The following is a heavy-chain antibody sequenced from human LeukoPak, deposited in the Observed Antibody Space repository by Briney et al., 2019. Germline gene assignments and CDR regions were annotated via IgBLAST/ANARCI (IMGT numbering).Heavy chain of an antibody. CDR1: GDSISSSTYY. Sequence: SETLSLTCTVSGDSISSSTYYWGWIRQPPGKGLEWIGSIFYSGSTHYNPSLKSRVTMSVDTSKNQFSLRLSSVTAADTAVYYCARVATVTTCFDYWGQGTLVTVSS. CDR3: ARVATVTTCFDY. D-gene: IGHD4-17*01. J-gene: IGHJ4*02. V-gene: IGHV4-39*07. CDR2: IFYSGST.